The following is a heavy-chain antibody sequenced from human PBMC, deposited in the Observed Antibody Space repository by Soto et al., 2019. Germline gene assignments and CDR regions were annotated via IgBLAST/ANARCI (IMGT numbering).Heavy chain of an antibody. V-gene: IGHV3-30*03. D-gene: IGHD3-22*01. J-gene: IGHJ1*01. CDR3: ASPEASMIVVGGFQH. CDR1: GFTFSSYG. CDR2: ISYDGSNK. Sequence: VGSLRLSCAASGFTFSSYGMHWVRQAPGKGLEWVAVISYDGSNKYYADSVKGRFTISRDNSKNTLYMQMNSLRAEDTAVYYCASPEASMIVVGGFQHWGQGTLVTVSS.